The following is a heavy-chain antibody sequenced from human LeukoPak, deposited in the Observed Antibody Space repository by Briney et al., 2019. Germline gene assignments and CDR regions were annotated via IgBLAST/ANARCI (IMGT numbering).Heavy chain of an antibody. D-gene: IGHD2-2*01. Sequence: SETLSLTCTVSGGSISSGGYYWSWIRQPPGKGLEWIGYIYHSGSTYYNPSLKSRVTISVDRSKNQFSLKLSSVTAAVTAVYYCARSGVVPAATIDYWGQGTLVTVSS. CDR2: IYHSGST. V-gene: IGHV4-30-2*01. CDR3: ARSGVVPAATIDY. CDR1: GGSISSGGYY. J-gene: IGHJ4*02.